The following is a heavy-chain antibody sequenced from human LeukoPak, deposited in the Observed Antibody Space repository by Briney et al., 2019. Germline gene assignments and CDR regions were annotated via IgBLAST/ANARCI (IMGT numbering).Heavy chain of an antibody. CDR3: VRDLVFVWTPGDDFDF. D-gene: IGHD3-16*01. CDR1: GFAFSAYW. CDR2: INEDATTI. J-gene: IGHJ4*02. V-gene: IGHV3-74*01. Sequence: RGSLRLSCAASGFAFSAYWMHWVRQDPGKGLEWVARINEDATTISYADSVKGRFIISRDNSKKSLYLQMNNLRAEDTAVYYCVRDLVFVWTPGDDFDFWGQGTLVTVSS.